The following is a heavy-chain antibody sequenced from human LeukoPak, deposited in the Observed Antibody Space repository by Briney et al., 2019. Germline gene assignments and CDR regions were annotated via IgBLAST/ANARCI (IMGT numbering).Heavy chain of an antibody. J-gene: IGHJ4*02. V-gene: IGHV4-4*02. CDR2: IYYSGST. CDR1: GGSISSSDW. Sequence: SETLSLTCAVSGGSISSSDWWSWVRQPPGKGLEWLGQIYYSGSTNYNPSLKSRVTISVDKSKNQFSLKLSSVTAADTAVYYCARVSGSYFDYWGEGTLVTVSS. D-gene: IGHD1-26*01. CDR3: ARVSGSYFDY.